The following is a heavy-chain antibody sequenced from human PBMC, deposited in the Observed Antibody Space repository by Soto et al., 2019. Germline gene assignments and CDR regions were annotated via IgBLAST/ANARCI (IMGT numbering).Heavy chain of an antibody. D-gene: IGHD2-21*02. V-gene: IGHV1-18*01. Sequence: ASVKVSCKASGYTFTSYGISWVRQAPGHGLEWMGWISAYNGNTNYAQKFQGRVTITADESTSTAYMELSSLRAEDTAVYYCAKHWDLVVVTAIRYGMDVWGQGTTVTVSS. J-gene: IGHJ6*02. CDR3: AKHWDLVVVTAIRYGMDV. CDR1: GYTFTSYG. CDR2: ISAYNGNT.